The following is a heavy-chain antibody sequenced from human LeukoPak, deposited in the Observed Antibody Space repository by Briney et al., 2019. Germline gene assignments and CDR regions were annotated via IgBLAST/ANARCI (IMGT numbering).Heavy chain of an antibody. V-gene: IGHV1-24*01. D-gene: IGHD6-19*01. Sequence: ASVKVSCKVSGYTLTELSMHWVRQAPGKGLEWMGRFDPEDGETIYAQKFQGRVTMTEDTSTDTVYMELSSLRSEDTAVYYCAKVRPPPGYSSGWYVGFYFDYWGQGTLVTVSS. CDR1: GYTLTELS. CDR2: FDPEDGET. CDR3: AKVRPPPGYSSGWYVGFYFDY. J-gene: IGHJ4*02.